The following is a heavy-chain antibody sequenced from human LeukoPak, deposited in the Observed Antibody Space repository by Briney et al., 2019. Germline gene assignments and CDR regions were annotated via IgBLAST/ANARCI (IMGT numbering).Heavy chain of an antibody. Sequence: GGSLRLSCAASGLTVSSNYMSWVRQAPGKGLEWLSVIYSGGSTYYADSVKGRFTISRDNSKNTLYLQMNSLRAEDTAVYYCAREGGSRHEGAFDIWGQGTMVTVSS. D-gene: IGHD2-15*01. V-gene: IGHV3-53*01. CDR2: IYSGGST. CDR1: GLTVSSNY. J-gene: IGHJ3*02. CDR3: AREGGSRHEGAFDI.